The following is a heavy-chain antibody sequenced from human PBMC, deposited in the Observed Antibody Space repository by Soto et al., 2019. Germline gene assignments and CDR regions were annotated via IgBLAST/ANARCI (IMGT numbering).Heavy chain of an antibody. Sequence: SETLSLTCTVSGGSINDYYWSWIRQPPGKGLEWIGYIYYSGTTNYNPSLKSRVTISVDRSNKQFSLKLSSVTAADTAVYYCARDLGAVAAPGSHYFDYWGHGTLVTVSS. V-gene: IGHV4-59*01. CDR3: ARDLGAVAAPGSHYFDY. D-gene: IGHD6-13*01. CDR2: IYYSGTT. CDR1: GGSINDYY. J-gene: IGHJ4*01.